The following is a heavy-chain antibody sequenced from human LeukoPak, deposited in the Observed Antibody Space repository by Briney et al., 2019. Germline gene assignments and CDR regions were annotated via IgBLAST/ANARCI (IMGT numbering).Heavy chain of an antibody. CDR2: IYYSGST. Sequence: SETLSLTCTVSGGSISSSSYYWGWTRQPPGKGLEWIGSIYYSGSTYYNPSLKSRVTVSVDTSKNLFSLKLRSMTASDTAVYYCAGGGSGYYYDHPRFDYWGQGTLVTVSS. D-gene: IGHD3-22*01. CDR1: GGSISSSSYY. J-gene: IGHJ4*02. V-gene: IGHV4-39*01. CDR3: AGGGSGYYYDHPRFDY.